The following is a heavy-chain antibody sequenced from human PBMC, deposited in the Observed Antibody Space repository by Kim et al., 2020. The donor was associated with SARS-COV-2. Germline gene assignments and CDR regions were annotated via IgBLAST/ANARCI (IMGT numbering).Heavy chain of an antibody. V-gene: IGHV3-33*01. J-gene: IGHJ6*02. Sequence: CYAASVKGRLTDSRDNYKNTLYLKMSRLRAEDTAVYYCARDTRDYYGMDVWGQGTTVTVSS. CDR3: ARDTRDYYGMDV.